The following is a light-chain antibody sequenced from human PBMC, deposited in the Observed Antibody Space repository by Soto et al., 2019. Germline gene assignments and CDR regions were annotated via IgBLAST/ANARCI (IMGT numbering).Light chain of an antibody. Sequence: QSALTQPASVSGSPGQSITISCTGTSSDVGGYKYVSWYQQHPDKAPKLIIFEVFNRPSGVSTRFSGSKSGSTASLTISGLQAEDEADYFCSSYTTNNGHVFGGGTKVTVL. V-gene: IGLV2-14*01. CDR1: SSDVGGYKY. J-gene: IGLJ2*01. CDR2: EVF. CDR3: SSYTTNNGHV.